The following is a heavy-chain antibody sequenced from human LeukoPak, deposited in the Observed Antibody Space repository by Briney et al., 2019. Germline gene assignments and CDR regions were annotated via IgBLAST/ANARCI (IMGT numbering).Heavy chain of an antibody. D-gene: IGHD3-3*01. CDR3: ARLPYYDFWSGYSEYYGMDV. CDR1: GYSFTSYW. V-gene: IGHV5-51*01. J-gene: IGHJ6*02. CDR2: IYPGDSDT. Sequence: GESLKTSCKGSGYSFTSYWIGWVRQMPGKGLEWMGIIYPGDSDTRYSPSFQGQVTISADKSISTAYLQWSSLKASDTAMYYCARLPYYDFWSGYSEYYGMDVWGQGTTVTVSS.